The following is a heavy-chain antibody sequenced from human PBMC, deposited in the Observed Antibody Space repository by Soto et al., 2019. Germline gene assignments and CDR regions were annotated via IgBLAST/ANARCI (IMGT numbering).Heavy chain of an antibody. CDR2: IHSTRSP. Sequence: SETLSLTCTVSGDSVSKYYWNWIRQPAGKGLEWIGRIHSTRSPNYNPSLKSRVTMSVDTSKNQFSLKLNLTSVTAADTAVYYCARSQAHGEYDNLDTWGQGNLVTVSS. V-gene: IGHV4-4*07. CDR3: ARSQAHGEYDNLDT. J-gene: IGHJ1*01. D-gene: IGHD4-17*01. CDR1: GDSVSKYY.